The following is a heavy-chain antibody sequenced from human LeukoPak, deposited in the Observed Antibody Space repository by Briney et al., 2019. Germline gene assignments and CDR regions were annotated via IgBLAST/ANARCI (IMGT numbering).Heavy chain of an antibody. J-gene: IGHJ6*02. CDR3: ASHEMEPGAYYYGMDV. V-gene: IGHV4-34*01. CDR2: INHSRST. CDR1: GGSFSGYY. Sequence: SETLSLTCAVYGGSFSGYYWSWIRQPPGKGLEWIGEINHSRSTNYNPSLKSRVTISVDTSKNQFSLKLSSVTAADTAVYYCASHEMEPGAYYYGMDVWGQGTTVTVSS. D-gene: IGHD1-1*01.